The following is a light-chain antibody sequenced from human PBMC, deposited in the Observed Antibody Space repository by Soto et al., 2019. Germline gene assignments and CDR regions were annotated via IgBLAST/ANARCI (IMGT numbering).Light chain of an antibody. CDR3: QQNYSTPSYT. CDR1: QTISIY. V-gene: IGKV1-39*01. J-gene: IGKJ2*01. CDR2: AAS. Sequence: DIQLTQSPSSLSASVGDRVTITCRASQTISIYLNWYQQKPEKAPKLLIYAASTLPSGIPSRFSGSGSGTDFTLTISSLQTEDFAAYYCQQNYSTPSYTFGQGTKLEIK.